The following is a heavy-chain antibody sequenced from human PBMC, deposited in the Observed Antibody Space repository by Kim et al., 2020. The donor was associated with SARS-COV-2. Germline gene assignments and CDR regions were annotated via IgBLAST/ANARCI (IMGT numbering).Heavy chain of an antibody. V-gene: IGHV4-34*01. D-gene: IGHD2-15*01. Sequence: SETLSLTCAVYGGSFSGYYWSWIRQPPGKGLEWIGEINHSGSTNYNPSLKSRVTISVDTSKNQFSLKLSSVTAAATAVYYCARDGCSGGSCYYSGYYGM. CDR1: GGSFSGYY. J-gene: IGHJ6*01. CDR2: INHSGST. CDR3: ARDGCSGGSCYYSGYYGM.